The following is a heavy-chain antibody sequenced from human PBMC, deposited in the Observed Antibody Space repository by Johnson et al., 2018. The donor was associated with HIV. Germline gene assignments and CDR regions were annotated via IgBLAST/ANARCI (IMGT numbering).Heavy chain of an antibody. Sequence: VQVVESGGGLVQPGGSLRLSCAASGFTFDDYGMSWVRQAPGKGLEWVGRIKSKTDGGTTDYAAPVKGRFTISRDDSKNTLYLQMNRLRAEDTAVYYCAKGLARGSIDAFDIWGQGTMVTVSS. CDR3: AKGLARGSIDAFDI. J-gene: IGHJ3*02. CDR2: IKSKTDGGTT. D-gene: IGHD2/OR15-2a*01. CDR1: GFTFDDYG. V-gene: IGHV3-15*01.